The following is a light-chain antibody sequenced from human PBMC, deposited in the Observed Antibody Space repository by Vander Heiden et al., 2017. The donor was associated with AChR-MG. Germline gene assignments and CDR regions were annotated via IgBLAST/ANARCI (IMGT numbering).Light chain of an antibody. J-gene: IGLJ2*01. CDR2: KNS. CDR1: RSNIGNNY. Sequence: QSVLTQPPSASGTPGQRVTISCSGTRSNIGNNYVYWYQHLPGTAPKLLIYKNSQRSSGVPDRFSGSKSGTSASLAISGLRSDDEAHYYCATWDDSLNGALFGGGTKLTVL. CDR3: ATWDDSLNGAL. V-gene: IGLV1-47*01.